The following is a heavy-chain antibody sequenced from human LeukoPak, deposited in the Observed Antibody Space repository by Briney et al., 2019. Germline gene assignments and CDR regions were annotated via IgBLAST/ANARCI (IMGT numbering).Heavy chain of an antibody. J-gene: IGHJ3*02. CDR3: ARDQIAMVTSAFDI. Sequence: GGSLRLSCAASGFTSSSYGMHWVRQAPGKGLEWVAVISYDGSNKYYADSVKGRFTISRDNSKNTLYLQMNSLRAEDTAVYYCARDQIAMVTSAFDIWGQGTMVTVSS. CDR2: ISYDGSNK. D-gene: IGHD5-18*01. V-gene: IGHV3-30*03. CDR1: GFTSSSYG.